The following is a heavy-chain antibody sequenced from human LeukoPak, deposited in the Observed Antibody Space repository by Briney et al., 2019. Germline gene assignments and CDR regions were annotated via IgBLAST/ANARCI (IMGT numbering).Heavy chain of an antibody. CDR1: GGXISSSSYY. CDR2: IYYSGST. CDR3: ARLLFGWYYFDY. Sequence: PSETLSLTCTVSGGXISSSSYYWGWIRQPPGKGLEWIGSIYYSGSTYYNPSLKSRVTISVDTSKNQFSLKLSSVTAADTAVYYCARLLFGWYYFDYWGQGTLVTVSS. V-gene: IGHV4-39*01. D-gene: IGHD6-19*01. J-gene: IGHJ4*02.